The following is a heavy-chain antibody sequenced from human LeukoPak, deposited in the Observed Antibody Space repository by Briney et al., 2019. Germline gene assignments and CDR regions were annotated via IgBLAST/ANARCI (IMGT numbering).Heavy chain of an antibody. D-gene: IGHD1-26*01. V-gene: IGHV5-51*01. Sequence: GESLKISCKVSGYTFANYWIGWVRQMPGKGLEWMGIIYPADSETRYSPSFQGQVTISVDKSISTAYLQWSSLKASDTAMYYCGRKISWSYYGLDYWGQGTLVTVSS. J-gene: IGHJ4*02. CDR2: IYPADSET. CDR3: GRKISWSYYGLDY. CDR1: GYTFANYW.